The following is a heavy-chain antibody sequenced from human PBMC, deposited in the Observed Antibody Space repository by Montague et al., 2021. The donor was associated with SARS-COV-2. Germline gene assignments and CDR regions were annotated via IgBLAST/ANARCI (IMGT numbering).Heavy chain of an antibody. D-gene: IGHD3-16*01. CDR2: AYYVPSTNXANT. J-gene: IGHJ3*02. CDR1: GDSISSYY. Sequence: SETLSLTCSVSGDSISSYYYNWIRQTPGKGLEWIGYAYYVPSTNXANTNSNPSLKRRVTISLDTSENQFSLKLSSVTAADTVVYYCARTWRFGQSYGLDIWGQGTMVTVSS. V-gene: IGHV4-59*01. CDR3: ARTWRFGQSYGLDI.